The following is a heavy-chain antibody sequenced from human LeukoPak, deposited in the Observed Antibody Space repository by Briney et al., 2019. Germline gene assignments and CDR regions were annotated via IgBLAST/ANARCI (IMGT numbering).Heavy chain of an antibody. J-gene: IGHJ4*02. CDR2: ISAYNGNT. CDR1: GYTFTSYG. CDR3: ARGHPRYYDILTGYYI. D-gene: IGHD3-9*01. V-gene: IGHV1-18*01. Sequence: ASVKVSCKASGYTFTSYGISWVRQAPGQGLEWMGWISAYNGNTNYAQKLQGRVTMTTDTSTSTAYMELRSLRSDDTAVYYCARGHPRYYDILTGYYIWGQGTLVTVSS.